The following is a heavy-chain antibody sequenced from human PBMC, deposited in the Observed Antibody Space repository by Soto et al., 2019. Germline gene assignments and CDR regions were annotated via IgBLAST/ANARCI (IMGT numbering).Heavy chain of an antibody. V-gene: IGHV1-46*01. Sequence: ASVKVSCKASGYTFTSYYMHWVRQAPGQGLEWMGIINPSGGSTSYAQKFQGRVTMTRDTSTSTVYMELSSLRSEDTAVYYCARLDFTGIAVAQPFFDYWGQGTLVTVSS. D-gene: IGHD6-19*01. J-gene: IGHJ4*02. CDR3: ARLDFTGIAVAQPFFDY. CDR1: GYTFTSYY. CDR2: INPSGGST.